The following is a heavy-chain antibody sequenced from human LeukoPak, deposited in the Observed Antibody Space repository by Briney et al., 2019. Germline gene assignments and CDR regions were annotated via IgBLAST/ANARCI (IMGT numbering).Heavy chain of an antibody. J-gene: IGHJ5*02. CDR3: ARDRNSGSYRWFDP. Sequence: PSETLSLTCTVSGGSISSSYYYWGWIRQPPGKGLGWIGSIYYSGSTYYNPSLKSRVTISVDTSKNQFSLKLSSVTAADTAVYYCARDRNSGSYRWFDPWGQGTLVTVSS. D-gene: IGHD1-26*01. CDR1: GGSISSSYYY. CDR2: IYYSGST. V-gene: IGHV4-39*07.